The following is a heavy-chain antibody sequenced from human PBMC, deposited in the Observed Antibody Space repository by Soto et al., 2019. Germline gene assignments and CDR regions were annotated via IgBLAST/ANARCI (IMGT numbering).Heavy chain of an antibody. CDR2: IIPIFGTA. CDR1: GGTFSSYA. J-gene: IGHJ6*02. Sequence: GASVKVSCKASGGTFSSYAISWVRQAPGQGLEWMGGIIPIFGTANYAQKFQGRVTITADESTSTAYMELSSLRSEDTAVYYCASGQRGYSYGPYYYYYGMDVWGQGTTVTVSS. V-gene: IGHV1-69*13. CDR3: ASGQRGYSYGPYYYYYGMDV. D-gene: IGHD5-18*01.